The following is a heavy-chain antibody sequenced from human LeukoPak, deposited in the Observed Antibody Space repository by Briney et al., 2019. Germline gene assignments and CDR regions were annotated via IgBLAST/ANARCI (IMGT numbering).Heavy chain of an antibody. D-gene: IGHD2-15*01. J-gene: IGHJ4*02. CDR3: ARLPPYCTGGTCYRSYFDY. CDR1: GGSISSYY. Sequence: SETLSLTCTVSGGSISSYYWGWIRQPPGKGLEWIGTIYYSGSTYYNASLRSRVTISVDTSRNQFSLQLSYVTAADTALYYCARLPPYCTGGTCYRSYFDYWGQGTLVTVSS. V-gene: IGHV4-39*01. CDR2: IYYSGST.